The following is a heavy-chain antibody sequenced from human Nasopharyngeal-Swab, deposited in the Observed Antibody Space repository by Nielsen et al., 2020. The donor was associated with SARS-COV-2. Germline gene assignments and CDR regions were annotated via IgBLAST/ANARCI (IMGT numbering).Heavy chain of an antibody. D-gene: IGHD3-10*01. CDR3: AYRARGGYYMDV. Sequence: GGSLRLSCAASGFTFSNAWMNWVRQAPGKGLEWVGRIKSKTDGGTTDYAAPVKGRFTISRDDSKDMVFLQMNSLKTEDTAVYYCAYRARGGYYMDVWGKGTTVTVSS. J-gene: IGHJ6*03. CDR2: IKSKTDGGTT. CDR1: GFTFSNAW. V-gene: IGHV3-15*07.